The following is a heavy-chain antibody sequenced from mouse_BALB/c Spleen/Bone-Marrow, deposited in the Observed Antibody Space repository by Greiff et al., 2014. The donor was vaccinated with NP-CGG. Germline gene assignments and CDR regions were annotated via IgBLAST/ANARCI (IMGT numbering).Heavy chain of an antibody. D-gene: IGHD1-1*01. CDR1: GYTFNSYW. CDR2: ILPGSGST. Sequence: LEESGAELMKPGASVKISCKATGYTFNSYWIEWVKQRPGHGLEWIGEILPGSGSTNYNEKFKGKATFTADTSSNTAYMQLSSLTSEDSAVYYCARFYYYGSSYYFDYWGQGTTLTVSS. V-gene: IGHV1-9*01. CDR3: ARFYYYGSSYYFDY. J-gene: IGHJ2*01.